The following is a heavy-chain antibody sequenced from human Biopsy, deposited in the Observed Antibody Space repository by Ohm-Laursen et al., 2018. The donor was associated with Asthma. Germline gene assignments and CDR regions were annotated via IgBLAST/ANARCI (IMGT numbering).Heavy chain of an antibody. D-gene: IGHD3-10*01. CDR1: GYTFIGCH. CDR3: ARAPQPQNYGSGNAQYGLDV. V-gene: IGHV1-2*06. J-gene: IGHJ6*02. Sequence: SVKVSCKASGYTFIGCHIHWVRQAPGQEFEWMGRINPNSGNTHYAHKFQGRVTMTRDTSISTVYMELTRLRSDDTAVYYCARAPQPQNYGSGNAQYGLDVWGQGTTVTVSS. CDR2: INPNSGNT.